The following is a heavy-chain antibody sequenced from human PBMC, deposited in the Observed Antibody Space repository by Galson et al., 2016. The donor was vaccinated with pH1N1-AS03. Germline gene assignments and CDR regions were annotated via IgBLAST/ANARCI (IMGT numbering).Heavy chain of an antibody. V-gene: IGHV4-59*01. Sequence: ETLSLTCTVSGDSLSSYFWNRIRRPPGKGLEWIGYVYYTGSVKYNPSLKSRVTISLDTSNNQFSLILKSVTAADTAVYYCARGRAPSPVTYYFDDWGQGTLVTVSS. CDR2: VYYTGSV. CDR1: GDSLSSYF. CDR3: ARGRAPSPVTYYFDD. J-gene: IGHJ4*02.